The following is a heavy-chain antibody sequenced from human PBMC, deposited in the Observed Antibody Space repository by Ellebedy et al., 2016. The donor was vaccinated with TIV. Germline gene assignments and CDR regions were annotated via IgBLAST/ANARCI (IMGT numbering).Heavy chain of an antibody. J-gene: IGHJ6*03. Sequence: GESLKISXAASGFAFSSYALHWVRQAPGKGLEWVALISYDGTNKYYADSVKGRFTISRDNSKSTLYLQMNSLRAEDTAVYYCASLYMVGEQLVLKFHYMDVWGKGTTVTVSS. CDR2: ISYDGTNK. CDR1: GFAFSSYA. CDR3: ASLYMVGEQLVLKFHYMDV. D-gene: IGHD6-6*01. V-gene: IGHV3-30-3*01.